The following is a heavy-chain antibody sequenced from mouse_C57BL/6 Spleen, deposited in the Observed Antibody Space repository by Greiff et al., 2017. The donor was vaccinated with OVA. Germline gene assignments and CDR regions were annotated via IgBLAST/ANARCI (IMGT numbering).Heavy chain of an antibody. CDR2: IWWDDDK. V-gene: IGHV8-8*01. Sequence: QVTLKECGPGILQPSQTLSLTCSFSGFSLSTFGMGVGWIRQPSGKGLEWLAHIWWDDDKYYNPALKRRLTISKDTSKNQVFLKLAKVDTADTATYYCARMGTIVTTDAHWGQGTLVTVSA. CDR1: GFSLSTFGMG. D-gene: IGHD2-5*01. J-gene: IGHJ3*01. CDR3: ARMGTIVTTDAH.